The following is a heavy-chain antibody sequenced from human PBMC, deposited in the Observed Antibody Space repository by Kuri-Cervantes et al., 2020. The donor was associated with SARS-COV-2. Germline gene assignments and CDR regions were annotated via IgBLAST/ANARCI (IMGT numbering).Heavy chain of an antibody. V-gene: IGHV3-7*01. CDR1: GFTFSSYW. CDR3: ARVIPAAILLTGSGSNLFDP. J-gene: IGHJ5*02. D-gene: IGHD2-2*01. CDR2: IKQDGSEK. Sequence: GESLKISCAAFGFTFSSYWMSWVRQAPGKGLEWVANIKQDGSEKYYVDSVKGRFTISRDNAKNSLYLQMNSLRAEDTAVYYCARVIPAAILLTGSGSNLFDPWGQGTLVTVSS.